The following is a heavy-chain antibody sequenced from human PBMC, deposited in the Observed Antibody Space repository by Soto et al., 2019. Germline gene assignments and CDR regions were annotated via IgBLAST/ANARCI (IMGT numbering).Heavy chain of an antibody. Sequence: EVQLVESGGGLVQPGGALRLSCAASGFTFSRYDMHWVRQVTGKGLERVSAIGAAGDTYYPGSVKGRFTISRENAKNSLYLQMNSLRAGDTAVYYCARVGLSDCSGGSCYSYDYWGQGTLVTVSS. CDR2: IGAAGDT. D-gene: IGHD2-15*01. J-gene: IGHJ4*02. CDR1: GFTFSRYD. V-gene: IGHV3-13*01. CDR3: ARVGLSDCSGGSCYSYDY.